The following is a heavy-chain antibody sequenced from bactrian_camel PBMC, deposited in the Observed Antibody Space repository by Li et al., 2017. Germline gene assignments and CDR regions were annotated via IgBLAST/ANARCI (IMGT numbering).Heavy chain of an antibody. D-gene: IGHD1*01. V-gene: IGHV3S53*01. CDR3: ATELNTYCTDDHCYRSYNY. Sequence: HVQLVESGGGLVQPGGSLRLSCAASGYSNGMYCMGWYRQAPGKEREGVAVMNRDGTLSHARSLKGRFTISRDNAKNTVYLQMTSLKSEDTAPYYCATELNTYCTDDHCYRSYNYWGQGTQVTVS. CDR1: GYSNGMYC. J-gene: IGHJ4*01. CDR2: MNRDGTL.